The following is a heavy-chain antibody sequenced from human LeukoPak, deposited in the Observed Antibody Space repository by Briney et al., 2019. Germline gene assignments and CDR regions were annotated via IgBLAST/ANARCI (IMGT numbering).Heavy chain of an antibody. V-gene: IGHV3-66*01. CDR3: ARDHSGSGYFDY. J-gene: IGHJ4*02. Sequence: PGGSLRLSCAASGFTVSSNYMSWVRQAPGKGLEWVSIIYSDDSTYYADSVKGRFTISRDNSKNTLYLQMNSLRAEDTAVYYCARDHSGSGYFDYWGQGTLVTVSS. CDR2: IYSDDST. D-gene: IGHD6-19*01. CDR1: GFTVSSNY.